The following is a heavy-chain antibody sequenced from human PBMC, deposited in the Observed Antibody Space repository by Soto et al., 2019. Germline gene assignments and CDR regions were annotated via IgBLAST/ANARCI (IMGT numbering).Heavy chain of an antibody. CDR3: TTYPRIWNAFDI. V-gene: IGHV3-15*01. D-gene: IGHD3-3*01. J-gene: IGHJ3*02. CDR1: GFTFSNAW. CDR2: IKSKTDGGTT. Sequence: VGSLRLSCAASGFTFSNAWMSWVRQAPGKGLEWVGRIKSKTDGGTTDYAAPVKGRFTISRDDSKNTLYLQMNSLKTEDTAVYYCTTYPRIWNAFDIWGQGTMVTVSS.